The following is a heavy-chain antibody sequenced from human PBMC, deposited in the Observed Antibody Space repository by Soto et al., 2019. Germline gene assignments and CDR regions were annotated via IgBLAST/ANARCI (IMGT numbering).Heavy chain of an antibody. J-gene: IGHJ4*02. CDR3: ARVQSGSLQIDFDY. V-gene: IGHV4-59*01. D-gene: IGHD6-13*01. CDR2: IHYSGTT. CDR1: GGSISSSY. Sequence: QVQLQESGPGLVKPSETLSLTCTVSGGSISSSYWGWVRQPPGKGLEWIGYIHYSGTTSYNPSLKSRVTIPVDTSKNQFSLNLNSMTAADTAMYYCARVQSGSLQIDFDYWGQGTLVTVSS.